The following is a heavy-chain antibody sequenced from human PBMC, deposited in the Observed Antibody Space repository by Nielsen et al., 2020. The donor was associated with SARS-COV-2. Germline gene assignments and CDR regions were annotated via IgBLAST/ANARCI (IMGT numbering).Heavy chain of an antibody. CDR2: IYTSGST. CDR3: ARGRYYYDSSGYYFDY. CDR1: GGSISSYY. D-gene: IGHD3-22*01. Sequence: SETLSLTCTVSGGSISSYYWSWIRQPAGKGLEWIGCIYTSGSTNYNPSLKSRVTMSVDTSKNQFSLKLSSVTAADTAVYYCARGRYYYDSSGYYFDYWGQGTLVTVSS. J-gene: IGHJ4*02. V-gene: IGHV4-4*07.